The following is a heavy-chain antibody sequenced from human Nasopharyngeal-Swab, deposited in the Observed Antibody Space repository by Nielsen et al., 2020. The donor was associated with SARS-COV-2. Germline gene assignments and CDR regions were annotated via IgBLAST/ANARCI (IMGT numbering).Heavy chain of an antibody. CDR2: IIPIFGTA. V-gene: IGHV1-69*01. J-gene: IGHJ3*02. Sequence: WVRQAPGQGLEWMGGIIPIFGTANYAQKFQGRVKITADESTSTSYMELSSLRSEDPAVYYCAEVYDRGVFDIWGQGTMVTVSS. D-gene: IGHD3-10*02. CDR3: AEVYDRGVFDI.